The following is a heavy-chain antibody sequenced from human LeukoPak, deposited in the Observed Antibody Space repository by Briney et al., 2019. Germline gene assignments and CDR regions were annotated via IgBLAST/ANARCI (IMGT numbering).Heavy chain of an antibody. CDR3: ARRGYDSGSYFNY. V-gene: IGHV5-10-1*01. J-gene: IGHJ4*02. CDR1: GYSFTSYW. D-gene: IGHD1-26*01. Sequence: GESLKISCKGSGYSFTSYWISWVRKIPGKGLEWVGRIDPGDSETNYSPSLQGHVTISADKSISAAYLQWSSLKASDTAMYYCARRGYDSGSYFNYWGQGTLVTVSS. CDR2: IDPGDSET.